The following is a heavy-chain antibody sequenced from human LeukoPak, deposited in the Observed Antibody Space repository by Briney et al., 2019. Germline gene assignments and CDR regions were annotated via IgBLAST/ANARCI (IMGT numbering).Heavy chain of an antibody. D-gene: IGHD3-22*01. Sequence: GGSLRLSCAVSGFTFSSYWMSWVRQAPGKGLEWVASIKEEGSEKHYVDSVKGRFTISRDNAKNSLYLQMNSLRAEDTAVYYCARFAFSGYYDYYFDYWGQGTLVTVSS. V-gene: IGHV3-7*01. CDR1: GFTFSSYW. J-gene: IGHJ4*02. CDR3: ARFAFSGYYDYYFDY. CDR2: IKEEGSEK.